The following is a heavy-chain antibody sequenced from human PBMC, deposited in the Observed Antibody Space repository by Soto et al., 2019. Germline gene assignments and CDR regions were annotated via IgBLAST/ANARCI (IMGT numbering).Heavy chain of an antibody. CDR2: IYPGDSDT. Sequence: LGESLKISCKGSGYSFTSYWIGWVRQMPGKGLEWMGIIYPGDSDTRYSPSFQGQVTISADKSISTAYLQWSSLKASDTAMYYCAGGGVRGVITRTRDYYGMDVWGQGTTVTVYS. J-gene: IGHJ6*02. V-gene: IGHV5-51*01. D-gene: IGHD3-10*01. CDR3: AGGGVRGVITRTRDYYGMDV. CDR1: GYSFTSYW.